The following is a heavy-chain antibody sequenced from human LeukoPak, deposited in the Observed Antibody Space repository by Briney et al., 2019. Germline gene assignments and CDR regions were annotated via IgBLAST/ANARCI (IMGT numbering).Heavy chain of an antibody. CDR1: GYTFTSYG. Sequence: ASVKVSCKASGYTFTSYGISWVRQAPGQGLEWMGWISAYNGNTNYAQKLQGRVTMTTDTSTSTAYMELRSLRSDDTAVYYCARARNGGWYYYDSSGYYSDYWGQGTLVTVSS. V-gene: IGHV1-18*01. J-gene: IGHJ4*02. CDR2: ISAYNGNT. CDR3: ARARNGGWYYYDSSGYYSDY. D-gene: IGHD3-22*01.